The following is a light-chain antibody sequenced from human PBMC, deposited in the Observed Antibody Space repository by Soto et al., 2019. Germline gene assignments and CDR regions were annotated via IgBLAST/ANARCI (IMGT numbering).Light chain of an antibody. Sequence: EIVMTQSPATLSVSPGERAPLSCRASQSVSSNLAWYQQKPGQAPRLLIYGASTRATGIPARFSGSGAGTECTLTISSLQSEDFAVYYCQQYNNWPRTFGQGTKVDI. CDR2: GAS. J-gene: IGKJ1*01. V-gene: IGKV3-15*01. CDR1: QSVSSN. CDR3: QQYNNWPRT.